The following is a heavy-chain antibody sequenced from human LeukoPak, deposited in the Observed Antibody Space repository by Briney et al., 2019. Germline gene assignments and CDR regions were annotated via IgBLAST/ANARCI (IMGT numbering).Heavy chain of an antibody. CDR3: ASLYFDWLLDY. CDR2: ISSSSSYI. J-gene: IGHJ4*02. D-gene: IGHD3-9*01. Sequence: XMNWVRXAPGKGLEWVSSISSSSSYIYYADSVKGRFTISRDNAKNSLYLQMNSLRAEDTAVYYCASLYFDWLLDYWGQGTLVTVSS. V-gene: IGHV3-21*01. CDR1: X.